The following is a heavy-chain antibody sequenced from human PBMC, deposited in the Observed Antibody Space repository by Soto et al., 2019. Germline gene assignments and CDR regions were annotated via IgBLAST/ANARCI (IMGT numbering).Heavy chain of an antibody. J-gene: IGHJ4*02. CDR3: ARESYSNYVGFDY. CDR2: IYYSGIT. CDR1: GGSISSGGYY. Sequence: PSETLSLTCTVSGGSISSGGYYWSWIRQHPGKGLEWIGYIYYSGITYYNPSLKSRVTISVDTSKNQFSLKLSSVTAADTAVYYCARESYSNYVGFDYWGQGTLVTVSS. V-gene: IGHV4-31*03. D-gene: IGHD4-4*01.